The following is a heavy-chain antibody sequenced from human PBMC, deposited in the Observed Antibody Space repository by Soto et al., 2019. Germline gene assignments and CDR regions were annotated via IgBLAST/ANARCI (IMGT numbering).Heavy chain of an antibody. CDR1: GFTFSSYG. V-gene: IGHV3-33*01. J-gene: IGHJ4*02. CDR3: AREKGREMATATLYY. Sequence: QVQLVESGGDVVQPGRSLRLSCAASGFTFSSYGMHWVRQAPGKGLEWVAVIWYDGSNKYYADSVKGRFTISRDNYRNTLYLQMNSLRAEDTAVYYCAREKGREMATATLYYWGQGTLVTVSS. CDR2: IWYDGSNK. D-gene: IGHD5-18*01.